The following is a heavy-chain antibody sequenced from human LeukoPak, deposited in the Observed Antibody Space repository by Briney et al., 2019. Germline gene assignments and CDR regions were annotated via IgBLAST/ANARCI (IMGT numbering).Heavy chain of an antibody. CDR2: IWYDGSNK. V-gene: IGHV3-33*01. J-gene: IGHJ4*02. CDR1: GFTFNTYG. CDR3: ARPLYSYGVLDY. Sequence: SGGSLRLSCAASGFTFNTYGMHWVRQAPGKGLEWVAVIWYDGSNKYFSDSVKGRFTISRDNSKNSLYLQMNSLRAEDTAMYYCARPLYSYGVLDYWGQGTLVSVSS. D-gene: IGHD5-18*01.